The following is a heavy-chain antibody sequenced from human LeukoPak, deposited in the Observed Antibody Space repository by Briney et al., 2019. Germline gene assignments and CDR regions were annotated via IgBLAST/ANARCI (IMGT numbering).Heavy chain of an antibody. Sequence: KPSETLSLTCAVYGGSFSGYYWSWIRQPPGEGLEWIGEINHSGSTNYNPSLKSRVTISVDTSKNQLSLKLSSVTAADTAVYYCAIPSGYSYGPYFQHWGQGTLVTVSS. CDR1: GGSFSGYY. D-gene: IGHD5-18*01. V-gene: IGHV4-34*01. CDR2: INHSGST. J-gene: IGHJ1*01. CDR3: AIPSGYSYGPYFQH.